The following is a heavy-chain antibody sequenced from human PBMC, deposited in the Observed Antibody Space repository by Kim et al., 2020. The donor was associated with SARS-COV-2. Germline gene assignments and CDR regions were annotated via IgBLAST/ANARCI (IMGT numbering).Heavy chain of an antibody. CDR3: ANMGSSWFFDY. CDR2: R. V-gene: IGHV3-23*01. J-gene: IGHJ4*02. Sequence: RYCADPVKGRFTISRDNSKNTLYLQMNSLRAEDTAVYYCANMGSSWFFDYWGQGTLVTVSS. D-gene: IGHD6-13*01.